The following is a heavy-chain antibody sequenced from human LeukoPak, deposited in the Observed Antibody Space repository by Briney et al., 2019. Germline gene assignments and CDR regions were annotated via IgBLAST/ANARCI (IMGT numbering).Heavy chain of an antibody. CDR2: INPKSGGT. CDR1: GYNFADHY. D-gene: IGHD3/OR15-3a*01. V-gene: IGHV1-2*02. Sequence: GASVKLSCQASGYNFADHYVHWVRQAPGQGLEWMGWINPKSGGTDYAQKFRGRVAMTSDTSIRTGYMELNNLTSYDTAVYYCARVDNRDWYYFDYWGQGSLVTVSS. CDR3: ARVDNRDWYYFDY. J-gene: IGHJ4*02.